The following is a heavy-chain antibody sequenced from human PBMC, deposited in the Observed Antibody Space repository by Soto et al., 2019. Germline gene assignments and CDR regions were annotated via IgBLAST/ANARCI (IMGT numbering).Heavy chain of an antibody. V-gene: IGHV3-33*01. Sequence: QVQMVESGGGVVEPGRSLRLSCVGSGFTFSHHGVHWVRQPPGKGLEWVAFIGADGSAKDYSDSAKGRFTVSRDNSKNTVYLQMDSLRAEDTAVYECAREGQQVVPWGLDAWGQGTTVTVSS. J-gene: IGHJ6*02. CDR1: GFTFSHHG. CDR2: IGADGSAK. D-gene: IGHD6-13*01. CDR3: AREGQQVVPWGLDA.